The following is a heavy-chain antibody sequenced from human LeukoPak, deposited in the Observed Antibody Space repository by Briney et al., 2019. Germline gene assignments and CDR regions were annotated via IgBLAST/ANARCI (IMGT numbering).Heavy chain of an antibody. D-gene: IGHD3-3*01. CDR2: ISCDGSNK. CDR3: AKDTGDFWSGASYYYYMDV. V-gene: IGHV3-30*18. Sequence: GGSLRLSCAASGFTFSSYGMHWVRQAPGKGLEWVAVISCDGSNKYYADSVKGRFTISRDNSKNTLYLQMNSLRAEDTAVYYCAKDTGDFWSGASYYYYMDVWGKGTTVTVSS. J-gene: IGHJ6*03. CDR1: GFTFSSYG.